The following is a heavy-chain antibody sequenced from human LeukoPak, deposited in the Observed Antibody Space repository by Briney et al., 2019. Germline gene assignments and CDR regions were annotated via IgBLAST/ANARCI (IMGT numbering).Heavy chain of an antibody. J-gene: IGHJ3*01. CDR3: ARGGARGSSAFDV. D-gene: IGHD3-10*01. V-gene: IGHV4-59*02. CDR2: IYYSGST. Sequence: WEALSLTCTVSGGSVDDYYWNWIRQPPGKGLEWIGYIYYSGSTDYNPSLKSRVTMSVDTSKNQFSLKLNSVTAADTAVYYCARGGARGSSAFDVWGQGTMVIVSA. CDR1: GGSVDDYY.